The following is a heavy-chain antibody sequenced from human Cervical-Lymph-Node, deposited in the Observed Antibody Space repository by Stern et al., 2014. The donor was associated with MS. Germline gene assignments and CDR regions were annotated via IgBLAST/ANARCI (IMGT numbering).Heavy chain of an antibody. J-gene: IGHJ6*02. CDR1: GGSISDVF. CDR2: VHSSGTT. CDR3: ASTRNGGYYYYGMNV. V-gene: IGHV4-59*01. D-gene: IGHD1-1*01. Sequence: QVQLQESGPGLVKPSETLSLTCTVSGGSISDVFWSWIRQSPGKGLEWIGYVHSSGTTYYNPSLTSRVTISLDTSKSQFSLRLSSVTAADTAVYFCASTRNGGYYYYGMNVWGQGTTVIVSS.